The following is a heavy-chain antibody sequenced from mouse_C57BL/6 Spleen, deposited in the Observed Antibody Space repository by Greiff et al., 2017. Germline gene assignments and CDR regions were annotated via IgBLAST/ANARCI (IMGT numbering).Heavy chain of an antibody. CDR2: IRSKSNNYAT. J-gene: IGHJ1*03. Sequence: EVKLVESGGGLVQPKGSLKLSCAASGFSFNTYAMNWVRQAPGKGLEWVARIRSKSNNYATYYADSVKDRFTISRDDSESMLYLQMNNLKTEDTAMYYCVRHGGNYECYFDVWGTGTTFTVSS. D-gene: IGHD2-1*01. CDR1: GFSFNTYA. V-gene: IGHV10-1*01. CDR3: VRHGGNYECYFDV.